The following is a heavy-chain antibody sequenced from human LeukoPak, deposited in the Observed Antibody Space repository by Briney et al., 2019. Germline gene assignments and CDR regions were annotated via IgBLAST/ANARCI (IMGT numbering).Heavy chain of an antibody. J-gene: IGHJ4*02. CDR3: ASGFSSIAARRVDY. CDR1: GGSISSGGYY. V-gene: IGHV4-39*01. Sequence: PSETLSLTCTVSGGSISSGGYYWGWIRQPPGKGLEWIGSIYYSGSTYYNPSLKSRVTISVDTSKNQFSLKLSSVTAADTAVYYCASGFSSIAARRVDYWGQGTLVTVSS. D-gene: IGHD6-6*01. CDR2: IYYSGST.